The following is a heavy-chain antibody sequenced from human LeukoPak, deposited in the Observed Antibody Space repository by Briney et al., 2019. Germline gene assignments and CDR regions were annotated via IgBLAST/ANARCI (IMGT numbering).Heavy chain of an antibody. CDR3: ARRAGAYSHPYDY. CDR1: GLTVSSNS. J-gene: IGHJ4*02. Sequence: GRSLRLSCAASGLTVSSNSMSWVRQAPGKGLEWVSFIYGGGSTYYADSVKGRFTISRDNSKNTLYLQMNSLRADDTAVYYCARRAGAYSHPYDYWGQGTLVTVSS. D-gene: IGHD4/OR15-4a*01. V-gene: IGHV3-53*01. CDR2: IYGGGST.